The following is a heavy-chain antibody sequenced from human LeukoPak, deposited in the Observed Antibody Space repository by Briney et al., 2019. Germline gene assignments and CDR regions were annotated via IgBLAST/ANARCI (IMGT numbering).Heavy chain of an antibody. D-gene: IGHD3-22*01. V-gene: IGHV3-23*01. CDR3: AKDLYYYDSSGYAPTCDY. CDR1: GSTFSSYA. J-gene: IGHJ4*02. CDR2: ISGSGVNT. Sequence: GGSLRLSCAASGSTFSSYAISWVRQAPGKGLEWVSAISGSGVNTYYADSVKGRFTISRDNSKNTLYLQMNSLRAEDTAVYYCAKDLYYYDSSGYAPTCDYWGQGTLVTVSS.